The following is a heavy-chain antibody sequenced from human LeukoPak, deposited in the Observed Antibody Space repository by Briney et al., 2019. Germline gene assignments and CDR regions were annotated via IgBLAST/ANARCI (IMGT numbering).Heavy chain of an antibody. CDR2: FDPEDGET. CDR1: GYTLTELS. V-gene: IGHV1-24*01. D-gene: IGHD3-10*01. J-gene: IGHJ4*02. CDR3: ATYQTMVRGGTHFDY. Sequence: GASVKVSCKVSGYTLTELSMHWVRQAPGKGLEWMGGFDPEDGETIYAQKFQGRVTMTEDTSTDTAYMELSSLRSEDTAVYYCATYQTMVRGGTHFDYWGQGTLVTVSS.